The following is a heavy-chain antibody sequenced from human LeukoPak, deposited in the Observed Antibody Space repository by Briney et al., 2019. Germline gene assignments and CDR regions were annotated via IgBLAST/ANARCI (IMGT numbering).Heavy chain of an antibody. CDR2: INYSGST. D-gene: IGHD6-19*01. V-gene: IGHV4-39*07. CDR3: ARRSSSGWSDNWFDP. Sequence: SETLSLTCTVSGGSIRSSSNLWGWVRQSPEKGLDWIGSINYSGSTYYNPSLKSRVTISLDTSKNQFSLKLSSVTAADTAVYYCARRSSSGWSDNWFDPWGQGTLVTVSS. CDR1: GGSIRSSSNL. J-gene: IGHJ5*02.